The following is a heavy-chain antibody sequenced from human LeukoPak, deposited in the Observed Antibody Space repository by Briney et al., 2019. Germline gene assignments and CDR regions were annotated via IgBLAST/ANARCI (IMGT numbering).Heavy chain of an antibody. D-gene: IGHD6-19*01. Sequence: PGGSLRLSCAASGFTFSGYHMSWIRQAPGKGLEWVSYISPIGSAIYCADSVKGRFTISRDNAKNSLYLQMNSLRAEDTAVYYCARDPHPGIAVAGTRRGQGTLVTVSS. CDR1: GFTFSGYH. CDR2: ISPIGSAI. CDR3: ARDPHPGIAVAGTR. J-gene: IGHJ4*02. V-gene: IGHV3-11*01.